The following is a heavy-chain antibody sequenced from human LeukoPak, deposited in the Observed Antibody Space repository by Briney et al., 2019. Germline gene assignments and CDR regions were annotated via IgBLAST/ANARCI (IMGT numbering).Heavy chain of an antibody. Sequence: TSETLSLTCAVYGGSFSGYYWSWIRQPPGKGLEWIGEINHSGSTNYNPSLKSRVTISVDTSKNQFSLKLSSVTAADTAVYYCALFPGRVLATIRNRSDYWGQGTLVTVSS. CDR3: ALFPGRVLATIRNRSDY. J-gene: IGHJ4*02. D-gene: IGHD5-24*01. CDR1: GGSFSGYY. V-gene: IGHV4-34*01. CDR2: INHSGST.